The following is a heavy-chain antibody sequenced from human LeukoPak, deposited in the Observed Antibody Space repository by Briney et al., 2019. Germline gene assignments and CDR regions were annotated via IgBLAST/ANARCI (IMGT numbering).Heavy chain of an antibody. CDR3: ARGAYYYDSSGYYQIDY. Sequence: QAGGSLRLSCAASGFTFDDYAMHWVRQAPGKGLEWVSGISWNSGNIGYADSVKGRFTISRDNAKNSLYLQMNSLRAEDTALYYCARGAYYYDSSGYYQIDYWGQGTLVTVSS. CDR1: GFTFDDYA. D-gene: IGHD3-22*01. CDR2: ISWNSGNI. V-gene: IGHV3-9*01. J-gene: IGHJ4*02.